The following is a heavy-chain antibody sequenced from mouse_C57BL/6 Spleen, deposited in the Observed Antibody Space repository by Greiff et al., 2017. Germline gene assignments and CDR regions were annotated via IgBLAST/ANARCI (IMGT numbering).Heavy chain of an antibody. D-gene: IGHD1-1*01. CDR2: IYPGSGNT. Sequence: QVQLQQSGPELVKPGASVKISCKASGYSFTSYYIHWVKQRPGQGLEWIGWIYPGSGNTKYNEKFKGKATLTADTSSSTAYMQLSSLTSEDSAVYYCARGDYYGSSPFDYWGQGTTLTVSS. CDR1: GYSFTSYY. V-gene: IGHV1-66*01. J-gene: IGHJ2*01. CDR3: ARGDYYGSSPFDY.